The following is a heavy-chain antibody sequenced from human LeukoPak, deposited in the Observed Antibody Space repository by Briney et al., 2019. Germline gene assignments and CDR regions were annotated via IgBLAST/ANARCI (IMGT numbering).Heavy chain of an antibody. D-gene: IGHD3-16*01. Sequence: QTGGSLRLSCAASGFTFSDSWMSWVRQAPGKGLEWVANMNQDGSAKGYVDSVKGRFTTSRDNARNSLYLQMSSLRPEDTAVYYCATYTHWVAGDVWGQGTTVTVSS. CDR3: ATYTHWVAGDV. V-gene: IGHV3-7*01. CDR1: GFTFSDSW. J-gene: IGHJ6*02. CDR2: MNQDGSAK.